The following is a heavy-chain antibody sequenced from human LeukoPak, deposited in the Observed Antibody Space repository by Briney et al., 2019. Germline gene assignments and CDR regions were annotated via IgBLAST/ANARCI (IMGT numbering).Heavy chain of an antibody. CDR1: GFTFSSYG. D-gene: IGHD4-11*01. Sequence: GGSLRLSCAASGFTFSSYGMHWIRQAPGKGLEWVSYISSSGSTIYYADSVKGRFTISRDNAKNSLYLQMNSLRAEDTAVYYCARGHYRGATDYWGQGTLVTVSS. CDR2: ISSSGSTI. CDR3: ARGHYRGATDY. V-gene: IGHV3-48*04. J-gene: IGHJ4*02.